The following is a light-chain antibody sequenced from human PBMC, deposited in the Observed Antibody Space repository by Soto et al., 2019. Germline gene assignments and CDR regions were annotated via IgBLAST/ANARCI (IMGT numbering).Light chain of an antibody. V-gene: IGKV3-20*01. CDR1: QSVSSSF. Sequence: EIVLTQSPGTLSLSPGERATLSCRASQSVSSSFLAWYQQKPGQAPRLLIYGVSTRATGIPDRFSGSGSGTDFTLTISRLEPEDFAMYYCQQYSSLPLTFGQESKLDIK. J-gene: IGKJ2*01. CDR3: QQYSSLPLT. CDR2: GVS.